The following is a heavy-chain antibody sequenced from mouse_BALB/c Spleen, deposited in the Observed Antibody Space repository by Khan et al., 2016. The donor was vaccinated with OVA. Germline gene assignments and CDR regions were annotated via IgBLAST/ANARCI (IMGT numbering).Heavy chain of an antibody. CDR1: GYIFTSYW. V-gene: IGHV1-76*01. D-gene: IGHD2-10*02. J-gene: IGHJ4*01. CDR2: IYPGTGST. Sequence: QVQLKQSGAELVRPGASVKLSCKTSGYIFTSYWIHWVKQRSGQGLEWIARIYPGTGSTYYNEKFKGKAQLTADKSSSTAYMQLSSLKSEDSAVFFWAKGGYDNHAMDYGGQGTSVTVSS. CDR3: AKGGYDNHAMDY.